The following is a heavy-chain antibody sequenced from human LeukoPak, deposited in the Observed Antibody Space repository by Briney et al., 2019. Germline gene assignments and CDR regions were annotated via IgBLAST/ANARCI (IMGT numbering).Heavy chain of an antibody. D-gene: IGHD5-12*01. Sequence: GGSLRLSCATSGFTFSNFSVSWVRQVPGKGLEWVSSFCGSGSTTYYADSVKGRFTISRDNSKNTLYLQMNSLRAEDTAVYYCAKDPYRASSGLVDYWGQGTLVTVSS. V-gene: IGHV3-23*01. CDR2: FCGSGSTT. J-gene: IGHJ4*02. CDR3: AKDPYRASSGLVDY. CDR1: GFTFSNFS.